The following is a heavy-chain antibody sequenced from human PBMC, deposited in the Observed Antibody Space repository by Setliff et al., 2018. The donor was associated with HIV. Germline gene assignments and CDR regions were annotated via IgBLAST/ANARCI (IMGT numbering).Heavy chain of an antibody. CDR1: GGTFSSYA. CDR2: SIPMYGTS. CDR3: ASAIVGLGYNFFSVDV. D-gene: IGHD1-26*01. J-gene: IGHJ6*04. V-gene: IGHV1-69*05. Sequence: SVKVSCKASGGTFSSYAISWVRQAPGQGLEWMGGSIPMYGTSNYAQKFQGRVTITTDESTSTAYMELSSLRSEDTAVYYCASAIVGLGYNFFSVDVWGKGTTVTVSS.